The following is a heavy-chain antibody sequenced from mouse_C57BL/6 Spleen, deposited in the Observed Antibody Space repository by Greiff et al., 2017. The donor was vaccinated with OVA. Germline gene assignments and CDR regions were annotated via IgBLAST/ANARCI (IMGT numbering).Heavy chain of an antibody. D-gene: IGHD2-1*01. V-gene: IGHV3-8*01. Sequence: EVPLQESGPGLAKPSQTLSLTCSVPGYSITSDYWNWIRKFPGNKLEYMGYISYSGSTYYNPSLKSRISITRNTTKNQYYLQLNSVTTEDTATYYCARTYLLGGYVDVWGTGTTVTVSS. CDR1: GYSITSDY. CDR3: ARTYLLGGYVDV. CDR2: ISYSGST. J-gene: IGHJ1*03.